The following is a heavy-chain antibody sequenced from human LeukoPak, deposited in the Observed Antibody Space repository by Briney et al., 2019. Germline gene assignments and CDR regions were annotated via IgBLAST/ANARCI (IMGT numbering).Heavy chain of an antibody. CDR1: GFTVGNVY. CDR2: AISKSSGGTS. V-gene: IGHV3-15*05. D-gene: IGHD1-14*01. Sequence: PGGSLRLSRAASGFTVGNVYMTWVRHAPRKGLEWVCRAISKSSGGTSDYAAVVKGRSTISRDDSENTLYLQMNNLKSEDTAVYYCAASMVSGGFDIWGQGTMVTVSS. CDR3: AASMVSGGFDI. J-gene: IGHJ3*02.